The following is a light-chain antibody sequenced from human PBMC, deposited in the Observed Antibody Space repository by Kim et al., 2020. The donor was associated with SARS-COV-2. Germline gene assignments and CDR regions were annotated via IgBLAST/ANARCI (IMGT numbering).Light chain of an antibody. J-gene: IGLJ3*02. CDR2: RNN. Sequence: ELTQAPSASGTPGQRVTISCSGSSSNIGSNYVYWYQQLPGTAPKLLIYRNNQRPSGVPDRFSGSKSGTSASLAISGLRSEDEADYYCAAWDDSLSGWVFGGGTQLTVL. CDR3: AAWDDSLSGWV. CDR1: SSNIGSNY. V-gene: IGLV1-47*01.